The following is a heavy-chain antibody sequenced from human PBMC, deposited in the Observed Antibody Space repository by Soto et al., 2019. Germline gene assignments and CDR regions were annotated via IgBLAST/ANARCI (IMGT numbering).Heavy chain of an antibody. CDR1: GGSISSGDYY. V-gene: IGHV4-30-4*01. CDR3: ARGHYDSSGYYFLF. J-gene: IGHJ4*02. Sequence: QVQLQESGPGLVKPSQTLSLTCTVSGGSISSGDYYWSWIRQPPGKGLEWIGYIYYSGSTYYNPSLVSRVTISVDTSKQQSSLKLSSVAAADTAVYYWARGHYDSSGYYFLFWGQGTLVAVSS. CDR2: IYYSGST. D-gene: IGHD3-22*01.